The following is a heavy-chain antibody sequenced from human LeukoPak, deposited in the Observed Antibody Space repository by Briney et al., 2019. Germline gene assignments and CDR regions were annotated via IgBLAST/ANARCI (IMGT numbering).Heavy chain of an antibody. CDR2: INPNSGGT. J-gene: IGHJ5*02. CDR3: AGGIDYGGQYNWFDP. CDR1: GYTFTGYY. D-gene: IGHD4-23*01. Sequence: ASVKVSCKASGYTFTGYYMHWVRQAPGQGLEWMGWINPNSGGTNYAQKFQGRGTMTRDTAISTAYMELRMLRSDDTAVYYCAGGIDYGGQYNWFDPGGQGTLVTVSS. V-gene: IGHV1-2*02.